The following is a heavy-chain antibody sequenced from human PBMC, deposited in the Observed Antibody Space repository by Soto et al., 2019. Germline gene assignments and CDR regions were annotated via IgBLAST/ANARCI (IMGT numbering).Heavy chain of an antibody. D-gene: IGHD3-16*02. CDR1: GGSITSADYY. CDR2: IYASGTT. CDR3: ARMGLHLGELSRNWFDP. J-gene: IGHJ5*02. Sequence: QVQLQESGPGLVMPSQTLSLTCTISGGSITSADYYWTWIRQFPGKGLEWIAYIYASGTTHYNPSLKSRATISLDTSNSQFSLEVKSATAADTAVYYCARMGLHLGELSRNWFDPWGQGSLVTVSS. V-gene: IGHV4-31*03.